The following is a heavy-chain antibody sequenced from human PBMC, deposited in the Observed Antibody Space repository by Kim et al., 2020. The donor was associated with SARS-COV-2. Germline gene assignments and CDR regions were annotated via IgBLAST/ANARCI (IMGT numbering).Heavy chain of an antibody. Sequence: GGSLRLSCAASGFTFSSYWMSWVRQAPGKGLEWVANIKQDGSEKYYVDSVKGRFTISRDNAKNSLYLQMNSLRAADTAVYYCARDRFGHSSSWRNDAFDIWGQVTMVTVSS. D-gene: IGHD6-13*01. CDR3: ARDRFGHSSSWRNDAFDI. CDR2: IKQDGSEK. V-gene: IGHV3-7*01. J-gene: IGHJ3*02. CDR1: GFTFSSYW.